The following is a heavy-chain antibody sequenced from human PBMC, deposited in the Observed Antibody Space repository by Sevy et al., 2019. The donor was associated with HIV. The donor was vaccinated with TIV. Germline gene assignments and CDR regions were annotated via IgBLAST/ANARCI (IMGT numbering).Heavy chain of an antibody. Sequence: GGSLRLSCAASGFTFSGSAMHWVRQASGKGLEWVGRIRSKANSYATAYAASVKGRFTISRDDSKNTAYLQMNSLRAEDTAVYYCARVSVYYYDTSGYYTTGNAFDIWGQGTMVTVSS. CDR3: ARVSVYYYDTSGYYTTGNAFDI. V-gene: IGHV3-73*01. CDR2: IRSKANSYAT. CDR1: GFTFSGSA. D-gene: IGHD3-22*01. J-gene: IGHJ3*02.